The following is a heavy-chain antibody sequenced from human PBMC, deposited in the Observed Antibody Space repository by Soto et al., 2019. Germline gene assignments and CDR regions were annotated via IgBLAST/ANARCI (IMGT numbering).Heavy chain of an antibody. J-gene: IGHJ4*02. CDR3: ARSVEGHFDY. Sequence: EVQLVESGGGLVQPGGSLRLSCAASGFPFSIYSMNWVRQAPGKGLEWSSYITSDTNTIKYADSVKGRFTISRDNANNFVYLQMNSLRDEDTAVYFCARSVEGHFDYWGQETVVTVSS. CDR2: ITSDTNTI. D-gene: IGHD6-19*01. V-gene: IGHV3-48*02. CDR1: GFPFSIYS.